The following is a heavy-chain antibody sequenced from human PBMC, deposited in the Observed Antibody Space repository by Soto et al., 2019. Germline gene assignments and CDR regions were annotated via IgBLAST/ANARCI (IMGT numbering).Heavy chain of an antibody. D-gene: IGHD5-12*01. Sequence: EVPLLESGGGLVQPGGSLRLSCAASGFTFSSYAMSWVRQAPGKGLEWVSAISGSGGSTYYADSVKGRFTISRDNSKNTLYLQMNSLRAEDTAVYYCAKGRDIVATVGGWFDPWGQGTLVTVS. CDR3: AKGRDIVATVGGWFDP. CDR2: ISGSGGST. V-gene: IGHV3-23*01. CDR1: GFTFSSYA. J-gene: IGHJ5*02.